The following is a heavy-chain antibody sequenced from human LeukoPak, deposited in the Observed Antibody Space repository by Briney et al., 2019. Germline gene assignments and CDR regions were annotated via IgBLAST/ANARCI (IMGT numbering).Heavy chain of an antibody. D-gene: IGHD2-15*01. CDR3: AKEYCSGGSCWGGAFDI. Sequence: SETLSLTCTVSGGSISSYYWSWIRQPPGKGLEWIGYIYYSGSTNYNPSLKSRVTISVDTSKNQFSLKLSSVTAADTAVYYCAKEYCSGGSCWGGAFDIWGQGTMVTVSS. CDR1: GGSISSYY. V-gene: IGHV4-59*01. CDR2: IYYSGST. J-gene: IGHJ3*02.